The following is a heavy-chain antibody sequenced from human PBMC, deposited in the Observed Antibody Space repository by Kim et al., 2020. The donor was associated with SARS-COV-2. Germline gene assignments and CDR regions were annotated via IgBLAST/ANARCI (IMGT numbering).Heavy chain of an antibody. D-gene: IGHD3-22*01. J-gene: IGHJ4*02. V-gene: IGHV3-7*01. CDR2: IKENGGEK. CDR1: GFTFSRYW. Sequence: GGSLRLSCAASGFTFSRYWMSWVRQAPGKGLEWVTNIKENGGEKSYVDSVKGRFTISRDNAKSSLYLQMNSVRAEDMAVYYCARGPQYHYDSSAYSYFEYWGQGTLVIVSS. CDR3: ARGPQYHYDSSAYSYFEY.